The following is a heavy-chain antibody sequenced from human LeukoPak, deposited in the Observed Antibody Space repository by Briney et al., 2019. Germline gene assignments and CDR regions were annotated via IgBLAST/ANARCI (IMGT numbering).Heavy chain of an antibody. CDR1: GGSISSSSYY. V-gene: IGHV4-39*02. J-gene: IGHJ4*02. Sequence: SETLSLTCTVSGGSISSSSYYWGWIRQPPGKGLEWIGSIYYSGSTYYNPSLKSRVTISVDTSKNQFSLKLSSVTAADTAVYYCARDSPTVVTPGVDYWGQGTLVTVSS. D-gene: IGHD4-23*01. CDR3: ARDSPTVVTPGVDY. CDR2: IYYSGST.